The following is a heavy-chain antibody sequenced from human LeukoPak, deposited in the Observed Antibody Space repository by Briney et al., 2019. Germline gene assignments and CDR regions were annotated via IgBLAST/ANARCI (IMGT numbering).Heavy chain of an antibody. CDR2: IYSAGGT. CDR1: GDSINGYY. V-gene: IGHV4-59*01. J-gene: IGHJ4*02. D-gene: IGHD1-26*01. Sequence: SETLSLTCSVSGDSINGYYWSWIRQPPGKGLEWIGYIYSAGGTNDNPSLKSRITISIDTSKSQFSLQVTSVTAADTAVYYCARGVGPTTQPFDYWGQGTLVTVSS. CDR3: ARGVGPTTQPFDY.